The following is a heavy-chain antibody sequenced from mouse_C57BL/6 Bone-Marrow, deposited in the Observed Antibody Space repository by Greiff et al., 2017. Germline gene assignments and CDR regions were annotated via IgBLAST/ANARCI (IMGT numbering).Heavy chain of an antibody. CDR3: AIHVVWFAY. CDR1: GFTFSSYG. CDR2: ISSGGSYT. J-gene: IGHJ3*01. Sequence: EVKLVESGGDLVKPGGSLKLSCAASGFTFSSYGMSWVRQTPDKRLEWVATISSGGSYTYYPDSVKGRFTISRDNAKTTLYLQMSSLKSEDTAMYCCAIHVVWFAYWGQGTLVTVSA. V-gene: IGHV5-6*01.